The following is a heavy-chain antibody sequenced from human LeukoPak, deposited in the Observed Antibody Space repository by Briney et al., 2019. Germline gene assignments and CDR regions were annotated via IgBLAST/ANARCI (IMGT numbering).Heavy chain of an antibody. J-gene: IGHJ4*02. CDR3: ARFHADYGKRYFDY. CDR2: IYPGDSDT. D-gene: IGHD4-17*01. V-gene: IGHV5-51*01. Sequence: PGESLKISCKGSGYSFTNYWIGWVRQMPGKGLEWMGIIYPGDSDTRYSPSFQGQVTISADKSNSTAYLQWSSLKASDTAMYHCARFHADYGKRYFDYWGQGTLVTVSS. CDR1: GYSFTNYW.